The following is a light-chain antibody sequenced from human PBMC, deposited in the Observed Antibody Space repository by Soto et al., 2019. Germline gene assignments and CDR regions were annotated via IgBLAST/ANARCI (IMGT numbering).Light chain of an antibody. V-gene: IGLV1-47*01. J-gene: IGLJ1*01. Sequence: QSVLTQPPSASGTPGQRVTISCSGSSSNIGSNYVYWYQQLPGTAPKLLICRNNQRPSGVPDRFSGSKSGTSASLAMSGLRSEDEADYYCAAWDDSLSGYVFGTGTKVTVL. CDR3: AAWDDSLSGYV. CDR1: SSNIGSNY. CDR2: RNN.